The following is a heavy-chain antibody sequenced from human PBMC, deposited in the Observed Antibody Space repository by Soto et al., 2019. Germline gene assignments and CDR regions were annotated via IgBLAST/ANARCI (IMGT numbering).Heavy chain of an antibody. CDR3: ARHNYGSGSTYFDY. J-gene: IGHJ4*02. CDR2: IYYSGST. V-gene: IGHV4-59*08. D-gene: IGHD3-10*01. CDR1: GGSISSYY. Sequence: QVQLQESGPGLVKPSETLSLTCTVSGGSISSYYWSWIRQPPGKGLEWIGYIYYSGSTNYNPSLKRLVTISVDTSKNQFSLKLTSMTAADTAVYYCARHNYGSGSTYFDYWGQVTLVTVSS.